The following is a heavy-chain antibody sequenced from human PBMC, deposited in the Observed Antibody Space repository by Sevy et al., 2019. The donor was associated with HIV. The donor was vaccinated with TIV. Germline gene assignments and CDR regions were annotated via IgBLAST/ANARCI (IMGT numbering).Heavy chain of an antibody. D-gene: IGHD3-3*01. Sequence: SETLSLTCTVSGGSISSYYWSWIRQPPGKGLEWIGYIYYSGSINYNPSLKSRVTISVDTSKNQFSLKLSSVTAADTAVYYCARYYDFWSAFDPWGQGTLVTVSS. CDR2: IYYSGSI. V-gene: IGHV4-59*01. J-gene: IGHJ5*02. CDR3: ARYYDFWSAFDP. CDR1: GGSISSYY.